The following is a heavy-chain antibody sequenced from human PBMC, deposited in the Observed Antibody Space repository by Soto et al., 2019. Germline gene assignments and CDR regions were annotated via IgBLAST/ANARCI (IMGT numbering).Heavy chain of an antibody. Sequence: SETLSLTCSVSGDSINNGAYYWNWIRQHPDKRLEWIGYIYYSGSTFYAPSLRSRVTISADTSKNHFPLKLNSVTVADTAIYYCARGLRTYYYDSSGYYGDYFDYWGQGTLVTVSS. D-gene: IGHD3-22*01. CDR2: IYYSGST. V-gene: IGHV4-31*03. CDR1: GDSINNGAYY. CDR3: ARGLRTYYYDSSGYYGDYFDY. J-gene: IGHJ4*02.